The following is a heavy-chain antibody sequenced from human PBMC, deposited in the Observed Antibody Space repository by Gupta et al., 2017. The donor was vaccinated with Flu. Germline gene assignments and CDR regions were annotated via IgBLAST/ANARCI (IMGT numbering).Heavy chain of an antibody. D-gene: IGHD4-17*01. Sequence: EVLLLESGGGLVQPGGSLSLSCAASGFTLSSHPMSWFRPAPGKGLEWVSAISGSGGSTYYADSVKGRFTISRDNSKNTLYLQMSSLRAEDTAVYYCAKADVPLRGHWAFDYWGQGTLVTVSS. CDR1: GFTLSSHP. CDR2: ISGSGGST. CDR3: AKADVPLRGHWAFDY. V-gene: IGHV3-23*01. J-gene: IGHJ4*02.